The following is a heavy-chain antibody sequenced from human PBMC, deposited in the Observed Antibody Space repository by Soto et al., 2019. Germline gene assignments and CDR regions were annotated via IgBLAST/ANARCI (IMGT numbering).Heavy chain of an antibody. D-gene: IGHD6-13*01. V-gene: IGHV3-33*01. CDR2: IWNDGSNK. Sequence: QVQLVASGGGVVQPGRSLRLSCAASGFTFSSYHMHWVCQAPGKGLEWVAVIWNDGSNKFYADSVKGRFTISRDNSKNTLYLQMNSLRAEDTAVYYCARIGSWALNFDYWGQGTLVTVSS. CDR1: GFTFSSYH. CDR3: ARIGSWALNFDY. J-gene: IGHJ4*02.